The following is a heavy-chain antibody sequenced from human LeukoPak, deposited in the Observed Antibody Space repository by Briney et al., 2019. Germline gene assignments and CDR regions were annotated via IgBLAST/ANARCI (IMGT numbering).Heavy chain of an antibody. J-gene: IGHJ4*02. D-gene: IGHD3-22*01. Sequence: PSETLSLTCAVYGGSFSGYYRSWIRQPPGKGLEWIGEINHSGSTNYNPSLKSRVTISVDTSKNQFSLKLSSVTAADTAVYYCARASYYYDSSPLYYFDYWGQGTLVTVSS. V-gene: IGHV4-34*01. CDR1: GGSFSGYY. CDR3: ARASYYYDSSPLYYFDY. CDR2: INHSGST.